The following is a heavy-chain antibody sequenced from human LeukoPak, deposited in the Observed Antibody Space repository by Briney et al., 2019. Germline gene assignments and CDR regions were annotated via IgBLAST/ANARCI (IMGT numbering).Heavy chain of an antibody. V-gene: IGHV4-59*01. J-gene: IGHJ5*02. CDR1: GGSFSGYY. Sequence: PSETLSLTCAVYGGSFSGYYWSWIRQLPGKGLEWIGSIYYSGSTNYNPSLKSRVTISVDTSKNQFSLKLSSVTAADTAVYYCARDHHGDYGNWFDPWGQGTLVTVSS. CDR3: ARDHHGDYGNWFDP. CDR2: IYYSGST. D-gene: IGHD4-17*01.